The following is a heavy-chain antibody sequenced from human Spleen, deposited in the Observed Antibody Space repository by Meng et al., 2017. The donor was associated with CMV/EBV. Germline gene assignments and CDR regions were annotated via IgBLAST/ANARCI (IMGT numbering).Heavy chain of an antibody. D-gene: IGHD3-3*01. CDR2: MNPKNGDT. V-gene: IGHV1-8*01. Sequence: ASVKVSCKASGYSFSSHDINWVRQATGQGLEWMGWMNPKNGDTGYPSRFQGRVTITRDTSTDTAYMELSSLRSEDTAVYYCARGRSRYSDFLGASYTADCFDIWGQGTLVTVSS. J-gene: IGHJ3*02. CDR1: GYSFSSHD. CDR3: ARGRSRYSDFLGASYTADCFDI.